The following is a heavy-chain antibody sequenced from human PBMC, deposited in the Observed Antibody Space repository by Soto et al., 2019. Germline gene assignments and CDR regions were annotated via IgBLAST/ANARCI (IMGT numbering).Heavy chain of an antibody. Sequence: GGSLRLSCAASGFTFSDHYMDWVRQAPGKGLEWVGRTRNKANSYTTEYAASVKGRFTISRDDSKNSLYLQMNSLKTEDTAVYYCARERRIQLWNFDYWGQGTLVTVSS. V-gene: IGHV3-72*01. D-gene: IGHD5-18*01. J-gene: IGHJ4*02. CDR1: GFTFSDHY. CDR2: TRNKANSYTT. CDR3: ARERRIQLWNFDY.